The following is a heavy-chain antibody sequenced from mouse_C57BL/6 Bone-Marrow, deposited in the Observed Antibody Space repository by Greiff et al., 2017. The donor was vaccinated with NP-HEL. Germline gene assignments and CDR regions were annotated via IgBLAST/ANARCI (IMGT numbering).Heavy chain of an antibody. D-gene: IGHD2-1*01. CDR3: AREDYGNSDY. V-gene: IGHV1-81*01. CDR2: IYPRSGNT. CDR1: GYTFTSYG. Sequence: VMLVESGAELARPGASVKLSCKASGYTFTSYGISWVKQRTGQGLEWIGEIYPRSGNTYYNEKFKGKATLTADKSSSTAYMELRSLTSEDSAVYFCAREDYGNSDYWGQGTTLTVSS. J-gene: IGHJ2*01.